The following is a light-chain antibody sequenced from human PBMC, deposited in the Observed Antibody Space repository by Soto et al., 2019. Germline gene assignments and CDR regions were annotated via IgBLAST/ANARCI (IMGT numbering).Light chain of an antibody. Sequence: EIVLTQSPATLSLSPGQRATLSCRASQGVSSQLAWYQQKPGQAPRLLIFDTSNRATGIPARFSGSESGTDFTLTISSLEPEDFAMYYCQHYGSSSITFGQGTRLEI. CDR1: QGVSSQ. V-gene: IGKV3-11*01. CDR2: DTS. J-gene: IGKJ5*01. CDR3: QHYGSSSIT.